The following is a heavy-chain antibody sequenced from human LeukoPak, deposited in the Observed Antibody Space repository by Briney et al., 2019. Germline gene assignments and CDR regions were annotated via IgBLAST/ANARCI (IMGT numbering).Heavy chain of an antibody. CDR2: IRQKVDGYIT. V-gene: IGHV3-72*01. J-gene: IGHJ4*02. CDR1: GFTFSSYS. Sequence: GGSLRLSCAASGFTFSSYSMNWVRQAPGKGLEWVGRIRQKVDGYITDYAASVKGRFTFSRDDSTNSLFLQMSALRTEDTAVYYCCRGGRSGYNSPFDYWGQGTLVTVSS. CDR3: CRGGRSGYNSPFDY. D-gene: IGHD5-24*01.